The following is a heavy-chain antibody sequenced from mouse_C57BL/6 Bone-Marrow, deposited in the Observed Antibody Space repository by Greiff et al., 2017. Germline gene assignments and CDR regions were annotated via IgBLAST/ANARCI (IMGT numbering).Heavy chain of an antibody. V-gene: IGHV1-81*01. J-gene: IGHJ3*01. CDR3: ARDSSGPWFAY. Sequence: VMLVESGAELARPGASVKLSCKASGYTFTSYGISWVKQRTGQGLEWIGEIYPRSGNTYYNEKFKGKATLTADKSSSTAYMELRSLTSEDSAVYFCARDSSGPWFAYWGQGTLVTVSA. CDR2: IYPRSGNT. D-gene: IGHD3-2*02. CDR1: GYTFTSYG.